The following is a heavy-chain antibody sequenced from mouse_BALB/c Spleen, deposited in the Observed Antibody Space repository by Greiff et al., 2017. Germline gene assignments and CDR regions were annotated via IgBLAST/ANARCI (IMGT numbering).Heavy chain of an antibody. Sequence: EVQLQQSGPGLVKPSQSLSLTCTVTGYSITSDYAWNWIRQFPGNKLEWMGYISYSGSTSYNPSLKSRISITRDTSKNQFFLQLNSVTTEDTATYYCARCGNYVDYYAMDYWGQGTSVTVSS. CDR3: ARCGNYVDYYAMDY. J-gene: IGHJ4*01. D-gene: IGHD2-1*01. CDR1: GYSITSDYA. V-gene: IGHV3-2*02. CDR2: ISYSGST.